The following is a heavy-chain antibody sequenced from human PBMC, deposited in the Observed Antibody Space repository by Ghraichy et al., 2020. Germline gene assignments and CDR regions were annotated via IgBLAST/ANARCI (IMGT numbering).Heavy chain of an antibody. J-gene: IGHJ4*02. Sequence: GGSLRLSCAASGFTFSDYAMSWVRQAPGKGLEWVSGISGGGGSTYYTDSVKGRFTISRDNSKNTLYLQMNSLRAEDTAVYYCATGCYDRPFDYWGQGTPVTVSS. D-gene: IGHD3-22*01. CDR3: ATGCYDRPFDY. CDR2: ISGGGGST. V-gene: IGHV3-23*01. CDR1: GFTFSDYA.